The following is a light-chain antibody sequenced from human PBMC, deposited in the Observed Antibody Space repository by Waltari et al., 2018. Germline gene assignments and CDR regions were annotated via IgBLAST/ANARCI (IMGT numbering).Light chain of an antibody. Sequence: QFVLTQPPSVSGTPGQRVTISCTGSYSNLGEGHHVHWSQKIPGTAPKLLIFGNNNRPSGVPDRFSGSKSGTSASLAITGLQAEDEGDYYCQSFDSRLSDGVVFGGGTKVTVL. CDR2: GNN. V-gene: IGLV1-40*01. CDR1: YSNLGEGHH. CDR3: QSFDSRLSDGVV. J-gene: IGLJ2*01.